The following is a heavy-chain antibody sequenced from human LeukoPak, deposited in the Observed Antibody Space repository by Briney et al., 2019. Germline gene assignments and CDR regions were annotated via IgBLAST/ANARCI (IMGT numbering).Heavy chain of an antibody. CDR3: ARSSGYYLVRGY. J-gene: IGHJ4*02. Sequence: SETLSLTCTVSGGSISSSSYYWGWIRQPPGKGLEWIGSIYYSGSTYYNSSLKSRVTISVDTSKNQFSLKLSSVTAADTAVYYCARSSGYYLVRGYWGQGTLVTVSS. D-gene: IGHD3-22*01. V-gene: IGHV4-39*01. CDR1: GGSISSSSYY. CDR2: IYYSGST.